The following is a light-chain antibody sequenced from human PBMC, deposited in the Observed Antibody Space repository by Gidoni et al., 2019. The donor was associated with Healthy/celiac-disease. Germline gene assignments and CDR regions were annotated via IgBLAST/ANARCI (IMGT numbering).Light chain of an antibody. CDR1: QVVSSN. Sequence: ELVMTLSPATLSVSPGERATLSCQASQVVSSNLAWYQQKPGQAPRLLIYGASTRATGIPARFSGSGSGTEFTLTISRLQSEDFAVYYCQQYNNWPLFTFGPGTKVDIK. CDR3: QQYNNWPLFT. CDR2: GAS. J-gene: IGKJ3*01. V-gene: IGKV3-15*01.